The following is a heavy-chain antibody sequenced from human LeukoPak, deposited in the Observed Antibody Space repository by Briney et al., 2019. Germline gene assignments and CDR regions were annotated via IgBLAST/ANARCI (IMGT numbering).Heavy chain of an antibody. Sequence: SETLSLTCTVSGGSISSSSYYWGWIRQPPGKGLEWIGNIYYSGSTNYNPSLKSRVTISVDTSKNQFSLKLSSVTAADTAVYYCARFSAAGTLWFDPWGQGTLVTVSS. V-gene: IGHV4-39*07. J-gene: IGHJ5*02. D-gene: IGHD6-13*01. CDR3: ARFSAAGTLWFDP. CDR1: GGSISSSSYY. CDR2: IYYSGST.